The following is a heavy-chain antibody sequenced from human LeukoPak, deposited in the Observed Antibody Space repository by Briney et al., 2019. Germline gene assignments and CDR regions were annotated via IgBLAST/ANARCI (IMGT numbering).Heavy chain of an antibody. Sequence: GGSLRLSCEASGFTFSSYWMHWVRQAPGKGREGVSAISGSGGSTYYADSVKGRFTISRDNSKNTLYLQMNSLRAEDTAVYYCAKETKRTYSPIDYWGQGTLVTVSS. CDR2: ISGSGGST. CDR3: AKETKRTYSPIDY. CDR1: GFTFSSYW. V-gene: IGHV3-23*01. J-gene: IGHJ4*02. D-gene: IGHD5-12*01.